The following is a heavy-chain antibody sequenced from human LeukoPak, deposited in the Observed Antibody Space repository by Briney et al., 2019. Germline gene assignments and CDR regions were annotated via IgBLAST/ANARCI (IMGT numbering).Heavy chain of an antibody. CDR3: ARAHGYNYGYGADY. V-gene: IGHV3-23*01. CDR2: ISGGGGTT. CDR1: GFTFSPYA. D-gene: IGHD5-18*01. J-gene: IGHJ4*02. Sequence: GGSLRLSCAASGFTFSPYAMAWVRQAPGKGLEWVSSISGGGGTTYYADSVKGRFTISRDNFKNTLFLQMNSLRAEDTAVYYCARAHGYNYGYGADYWGQGTLVTVSS.